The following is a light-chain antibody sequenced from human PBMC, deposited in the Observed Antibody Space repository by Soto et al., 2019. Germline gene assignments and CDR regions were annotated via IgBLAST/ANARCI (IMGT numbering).Light chain of an antibody. CDR2: EAT. J-gene: IGLJ1*01. V-gene: IGLV2-8*01. CDR1: TSDVGGYNF. Sequence: QSVLAQPPSASGSPGQSVAISCTGTTSDVGGYNFVSWYQQHPGKAPKLIIYEATKRPSGVPDRFSGAWSGNTASLIVSGLQAEDEADYYCSAFAGSEGYVFRSGTKLTVL. CDR3: SAFAGSEGYV.